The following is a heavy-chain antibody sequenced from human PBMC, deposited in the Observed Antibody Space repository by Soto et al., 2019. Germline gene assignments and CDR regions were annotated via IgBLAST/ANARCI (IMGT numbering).Heavy chain of an antibody. CDR2: ISASSTYI. CDR3: ARGPIYSRNSIVGARPFDY. V-gene: IGHV3-21*01. Sequence: GGSLRLSCAASGFIFSSYTMNWVRQAPGKGLEWVSSISASSTYIYYADSLKGRFTISRDNAYNSLYLQMNSLRAEDTAVYYCARGPIYSRNSIVGARPFDYWGQGTLVTVSS. D-gene: IGHD1-26*01. CDR1: GFIFSSYT. J-gene: IGHJ4*02.